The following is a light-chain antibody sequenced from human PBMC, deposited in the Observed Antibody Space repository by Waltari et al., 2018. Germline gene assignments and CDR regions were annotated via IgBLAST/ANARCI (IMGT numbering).Light chain of an antibody. J-gene: IGLJ1*01. CDR3: SSYAGRNTYV. Sequence: QSALTQPPSASGSPGQSVTISCTGTSTDVGAYNSVSWYQQHPGEAPKLMIYEVSKRPSGVPDRFSGSKSGNTASLTVSGLQADDEADYYCSSYAGRNTYVFGTGTKVTVL. V-gene: IGLV2-8*01. CDR2: EVS. CDR1: STDVGAYNS.